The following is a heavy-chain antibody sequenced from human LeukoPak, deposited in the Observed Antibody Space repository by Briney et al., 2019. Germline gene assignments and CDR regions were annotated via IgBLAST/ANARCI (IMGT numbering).Heavy chain of an antibody. CDR3: AKDLNGIAAAGTFDMDV. CDR2: IRYDGSNK. J-gene: IGHJ6*03. D-gene: IGHD6-13*01. Sequence: GGSLRLSCAASGFTFSSYGMHWVRQAPGKGLEWVAFIRYDGSNKYYADSVKGRFTISRDNSKNTLYLQMNSLRAEDTAVYYCAKDLNGIAAAGTFDMDVWGKGTTVTISS. CDR1: GFTFSSYG. V-gene: IGHV3-30*02.